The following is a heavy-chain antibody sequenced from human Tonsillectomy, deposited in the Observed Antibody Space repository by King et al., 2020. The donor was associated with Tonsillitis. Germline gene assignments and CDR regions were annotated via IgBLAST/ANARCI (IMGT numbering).Heavy chain of an antibody. CDR2: ISVYNGDT. CDR3: ARDRGVELPAASKETNWFDP. Sequence: QLVQSGAEVKKPGASVKVSCKASGYTFTSYGISWVRQAPGQGLEWRGWISVYNGDTNYAQKVQGRVTMTTDRSTNIAYMELRSLRSDDTAVYYCARDRGVELPAASKETNWFDPWGQGTLVTVSS. V-gene: IGHV1-18*04. D-gene: IGHD2-2*01. J-gene: IGHJ5*02. CDR1: GYTFTSYG.